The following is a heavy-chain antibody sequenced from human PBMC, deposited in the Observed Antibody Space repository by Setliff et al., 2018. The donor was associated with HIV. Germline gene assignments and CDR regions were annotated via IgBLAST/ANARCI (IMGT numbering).Heavy chain of an antibody. CDR1: TDSLSSSTNH. CDR3: ARDPHYFDTSGYYSYFYFDY. Sequence: SETLSLTCTVSTDSLSSSTNHWGWIRQPPGKGLEWIGNINYGGAPYYNPSLKSRFTISIDTSKSQFSLKLTPVTAADTAVYFCARDPHYFDTSGYYSYFYFDYWGHGTLVTVSS. J-gene: IGHJ4*01. D-gene: IGHD3-22*01. V-gene: IGHV4-39*07. CDR2: INYGGAP.